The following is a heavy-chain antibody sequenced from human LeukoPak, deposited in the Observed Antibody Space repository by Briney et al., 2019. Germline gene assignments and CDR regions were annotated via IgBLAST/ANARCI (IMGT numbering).Heavy chain of an antibody. D-gene: IGHD5-18*01. Sequence: GGSLRLSCVASGFTFRNYELSWVRQAPGKGLEWVSYISSSGSTIYCADSVKGRFTISRDNAKNSLYLQMNSLRAEDTAVYYCARDRATALDYWGQGTLVTVSS. CDR3: ARDRATALDY. CDR1: GFTFRNYE. J-gene: IGHJ4*02. CDR2: ISSSGSTI. V-gene: IGHV3-48*03.